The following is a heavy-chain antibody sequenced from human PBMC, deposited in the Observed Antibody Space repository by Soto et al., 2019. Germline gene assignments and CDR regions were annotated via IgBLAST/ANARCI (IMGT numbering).Heavy chain of an antibody. CDR1: GFTFSSYW. J-gene: IGHJ3*01. CDR2: INEDGSAT. CDR3: ARGEDEREDQHQCGH. Sequence: EVQLVESGGGLVQPGGSLRLSCAASGFTFSSYWMSWVRQAPGKGLEWVANINEDGSATYYVDSVKGRYTISRDNTKNSLYLQMDSLRAEDTAVYFCARGEDEREDQHQCGHWGRGTMVTVSS. V-gene: IGHV3-7*03. D-gene: IGHD1-26*01.